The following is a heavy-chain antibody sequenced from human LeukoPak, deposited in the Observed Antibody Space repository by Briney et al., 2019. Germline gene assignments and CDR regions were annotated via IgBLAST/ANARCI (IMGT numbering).Heavy chain of an antibody. D-gene: IGHD1-26*01. CDR1: GFIFSAYA. CDR2: ISGSGERT. Sequence: GGSLRLSCVTSGFIFSAYAMSWVRQAPGKGLEWVSIISGSGERTYYTDSVKGRFTVSRDNSKNTLYLQMKSLRAEDTAVYYCVSQSYSGSDNYYFHYWGQGTLVAVSS. V-gene: IGHV3-23*01. J-gene: IGHJ4*02. CDR3: VSQSYSGSDNYYFHY.